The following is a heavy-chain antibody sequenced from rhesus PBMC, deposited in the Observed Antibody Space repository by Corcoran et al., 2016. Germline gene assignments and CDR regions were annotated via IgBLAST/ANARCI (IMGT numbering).Heavy chain of an antibody. Sequence: QVQLQESGPGLVKPSETLSLTCAVSGGSISGGYGWSWIRQPPGKGLEWIGHIFGCIASTYSNPSLKSRRTISRDTSKNQFSLKLSSVTAADTAVYYCARHIGGHHDYWGQGVLVTVSS. CDR2: IFGCIAST. J-gene: IGHJ4*01. D-gene: IGHD2-39*01. V-gene: IGHV4S7*01. CDR3: ARHIGGHHDY. CDR1: GGSISGGYG.